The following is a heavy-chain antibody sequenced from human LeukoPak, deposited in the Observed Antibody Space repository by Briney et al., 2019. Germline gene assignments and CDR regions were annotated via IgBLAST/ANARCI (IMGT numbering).Heavy chain of an antibody. V-gene: IGHV4-31*03. CDR3: ARDPGRGWFDP. CDR2: IYYSGST. Sequence: SETLSLTCTVSGGSISSGGYYWSWIRQHPGKGLEWIGYIYYSGSTYYNPSLKSRVTISVDTSKNQFSLKLSSVTATDTAVYYCARDPGRGWFDPWGQGTLVTVSS. CDR1: GGSISSGGYY. J-gene: IGHJ5*02.